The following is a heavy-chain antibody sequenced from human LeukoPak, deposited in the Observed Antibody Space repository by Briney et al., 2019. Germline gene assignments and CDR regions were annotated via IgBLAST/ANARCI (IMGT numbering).Heavy chain of an antibody. CDR2: IKQEGTEK. J-gene: IGHJ4*02. CDR3: ASGSSSGRSGCFDY. V-gene: IGHV3-7*01. Sequence: GGSLRLSCAASGFIFSNYWMSWVRQAPGRGLEWVANIKQEGTEKYYVDSVKGRFTISRDNAKNLLYLEMYSLRAEDTAVYYCASGSSSGRSGCFDYWGQGILVTVSS. D-gene: IGHD6-13*01. CDR1: GFIFSNYW.